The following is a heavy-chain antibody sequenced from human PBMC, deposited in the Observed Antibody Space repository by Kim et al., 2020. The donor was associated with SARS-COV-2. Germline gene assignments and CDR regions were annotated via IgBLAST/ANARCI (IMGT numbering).Heavy chain of an antibody. V-gene: IGHV4-59*01. CDR1: GGSISSYY. J-gene: IGHJ4*02. CDR2: IYYSGST. CDR3: ARAGSGWYFGYYFDY. D-gene: IGHD6-19*01. Sequence: SETLSLTCTVSGGSISSYYWSWIRQPPGKGLEWIGYIYYSGSTNYNPSLKSRVTISVDTSKNQFSLKLSSVTAADTAVYYAARAGSGWYFGYYFDYWGQG.